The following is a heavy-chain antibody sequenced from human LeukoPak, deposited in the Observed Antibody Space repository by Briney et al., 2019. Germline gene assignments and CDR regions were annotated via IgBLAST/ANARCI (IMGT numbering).Heavy chain of an antibody. Sequence: GGSLRLSCAASGFTFSSYWMHWFRQAPGRGLVWFSRINSDGSSTSYADSVKGRFTISRDNAKNTLYLQPNSRRDDDISVYYSARGPTWFDSYRQGTLVTVST. CDR1: GFTFSSYW. V-gene: IGHV3-74*01. CDR3: ARGPTWFDS. CDR2: INSDGSST. J-gene: IGHJ5*01.